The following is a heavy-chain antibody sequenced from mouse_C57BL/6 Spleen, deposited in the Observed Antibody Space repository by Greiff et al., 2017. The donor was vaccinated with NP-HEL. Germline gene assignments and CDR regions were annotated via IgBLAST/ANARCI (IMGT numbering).Heavy chain of an antibody. Sequence: QVQLQQPGAELVRPGSSVKLSCKASGYTFTSYWMDWVKQRPGQGLEWIGNIYPSDSETHYNQKFKDKATLTVDKSSSTAHMQLSSLTSEDSAVYYCARARIYYYGSSYVDYWGQGTTLTVSS. D-gene: IGHD1-1*01. CDR1: GYTFTSYW. V-gene: IGHV1-61*01. CDR3: ARARIYYYGSSYVDY. J-gene: IGHJ2*01. CDR2: IYPSDSET.